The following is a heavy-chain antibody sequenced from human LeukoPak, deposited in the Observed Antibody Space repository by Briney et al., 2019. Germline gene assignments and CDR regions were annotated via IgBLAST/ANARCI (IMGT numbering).Heavy chain of an antibody. CDR1: GYTSTAYY. CDR2: INPNSGGT. D-gene: IGHD2-15*01. Sequence: ASVKVSCKASGYTSTAYYIHWVRQAPGQGLEWMGRINPNSGGTSYAQKFQGRVTMTRGTSISTAYMELSRLRSDDTVVYYCAIAGGGSDAFDIWGQGTMVTVSS. J-gene: IGHJ3*02. CDR3: AIAGGGSDAFDI. V-gene: IGHV1-2*05.